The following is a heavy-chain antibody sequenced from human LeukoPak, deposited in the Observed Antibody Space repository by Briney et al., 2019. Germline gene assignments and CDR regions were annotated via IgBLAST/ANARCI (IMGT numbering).Heavy chain of an antibody. V-gene: IGHV3-23*01. CDR2: ISGSGGST. CDR3: TKGPRYFDWVDY. J-gene: IGHJ4*02. D-gene: IGHD3-9*01. Sequence: GGSLRLSCAASGLTFSTYGMSWVRQAPGKGLEWVSKISGSGGSTYYADSVKGRFTISRDNSKRTLYLQMNSLRAEDTAVYYCTKGPRYFDWVDYWGQGTLVSVSS. CDR1: GLTFSTYG.